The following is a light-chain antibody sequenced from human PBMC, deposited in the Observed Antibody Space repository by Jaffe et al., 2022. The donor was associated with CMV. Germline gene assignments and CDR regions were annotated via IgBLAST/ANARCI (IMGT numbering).Light chain of an antibody. Sequence: QSALTQPRSVSGSPGQSVTISCAGTNNDVGDSDYVSWYQQYPGEVPKLIIYNVNRRPSGAPVRFSGSKSGNTASLTISGLQAEDEADYFCCSYAGSYTWVFGGGTKLTVL. CDR2: NVN. V-gene: IGLV2-11*01. CDR3: CSYAGSYTWV. J-gene: IGLJ3*02. CDR1: NNDVGDSDY.